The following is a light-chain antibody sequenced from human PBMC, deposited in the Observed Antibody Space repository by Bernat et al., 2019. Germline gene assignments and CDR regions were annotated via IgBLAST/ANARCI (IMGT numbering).Light chain of an antibody. V-gene: IGLV2-18*02. Sequence: QSALTQPPSVSGSPGQSVTISCTGTSSDVGSYNRVSWYQQPPGTAPKLMIYEVNNRPSGVPDRCSGSKSGNTSSLTISGLQAEDEADYYCCSFTTTPTCVFGGGTKLTVL. CDR1: SSDVGSYNR. CDR2: EVN. J-gene: IGLJ3*02. CDR3: CSFTTTPTCV.